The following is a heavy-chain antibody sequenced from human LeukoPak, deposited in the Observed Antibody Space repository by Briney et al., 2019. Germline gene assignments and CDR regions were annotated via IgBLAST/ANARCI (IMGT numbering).Heavy chain of an antibody. Sequence: SETLSLTCTVSGGSISDYYWTWIRQSPGTGLEWVGYMDYSGSTAYNPSLKSRVTISIDTSKKQFSLELSSVTAADTAIYFCARRKRGSGGPFDYWGQGTLVTVSS. D-gene: IGHD6-19*01. CDR1: GGSISDYY. CDR2: MDYSGST. CDR3: ARRKRGSGGPFDY. V-gene: IGHV4-59*08. J-gene: IGHJ4*02.